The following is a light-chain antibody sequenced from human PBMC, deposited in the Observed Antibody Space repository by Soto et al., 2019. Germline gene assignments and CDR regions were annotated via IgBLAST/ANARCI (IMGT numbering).Light chain of an antibody. CDR1: QSVSSN. Sequence: EIVMTQSPATLSVSPGERATLSCRASQSVSSNLAWYQQKPGQAPRLLIYGASTMATGIPARFSGSGSGTEFTLTISSLQSEDFAVYYCQQYTNWPPLTFGGGTQVEIK. V-gene: IGKV3-15*01. CDR3: QQYTNWPPLT. J-gene: IGKJ4*01. CDR2: GAS.